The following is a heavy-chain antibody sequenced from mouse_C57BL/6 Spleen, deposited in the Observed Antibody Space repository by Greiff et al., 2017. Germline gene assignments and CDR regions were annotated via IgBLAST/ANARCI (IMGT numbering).Heavy chain of an antibody. CDR1: GYTFTDHT. Sequence: QVQLQQSDAELVKPGASVKISCKVSGYTFTDHTIHWMKQRPEQGLEWIGYIYPRDGSTKYNEKFKGKATLTADKSSSTAYMQLNSLTSEDSAVYFCARVDYGYDGCHAMDYWGQVTSVTVSS. V-gene: IGHV1-78*01. J-gene: IGHJ4*01. CDR2: IYPRDGST. D-gene: IGHD2-2*01. CDR3: ARVDYGYDGCHAMDY.